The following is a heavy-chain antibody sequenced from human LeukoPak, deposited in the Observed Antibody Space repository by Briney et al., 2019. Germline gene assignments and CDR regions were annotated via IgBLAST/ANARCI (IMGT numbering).Heavy chain of an antibody. D-gene: IGHD4-11*01. CDR2: IYTSGST. V-gene: IGHV4-4*09. J-gene: IGHJ4*02. CDR3: ARHDTVTFYFDY. CDR1: GGSISSYY. Sequence: SETLSLTCTVSGGSISSYYWSWIRQPPGKGLEWIGYIYTSGSTNYNPSLKSRVTISVDTSKNQFSLKLSSVTAADTAVYHCARHDTVTFYFDYWGQGTLVTVSS.